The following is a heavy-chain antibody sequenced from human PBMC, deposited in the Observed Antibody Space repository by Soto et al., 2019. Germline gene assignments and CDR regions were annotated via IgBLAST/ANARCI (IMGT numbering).Heavy chain of an antibody. CDR3: ARAYYYDSSAWESFDY. J-gene: IGHJ4*02. V-gene: IGHV1-69*13. CDR1: GGTFSSYA. D-gene: IGHD3-22*01. CDR2: IIPIFGTA. Sequence: SVKVSCKASGGTFSSYAISWVRQAPGQGLEWMGGIIPIFGTANYAQKFQGRVTITADESTSTAYMELSSLRSEDTAVYYCARAYYYDSSAWESFDYWGQGTLVTVST.